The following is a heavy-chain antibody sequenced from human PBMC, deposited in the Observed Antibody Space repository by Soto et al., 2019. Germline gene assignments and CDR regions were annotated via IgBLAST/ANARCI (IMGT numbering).Heavy chain of an antibody. CDR3: AKGGDYYDSSGYYSVGTFDI. CDR1: GFTVSGNY. V-gene: IGHV3-53*01. D-gene: IGHD3-22*01. CDR2: IYSDGST. Sequence: GSLRLSCAASGFTVSGNYMSWVRQAPGKGLECVSVIYSDGSTYYADSVKGRFTISRDNSKNTLYLQMNSLRAEDTAVYYCAKGGDYYDSSGYYSVGTFDIWGQGTMVTVS. J-gene: IGHJ3*02.